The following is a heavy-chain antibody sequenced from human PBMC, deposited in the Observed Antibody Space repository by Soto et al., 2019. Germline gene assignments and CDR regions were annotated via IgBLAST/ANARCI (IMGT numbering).Heavy chain of an antibody. J-gene: IGHJ6*02. CDR1: GGTFSSYA. V-gene: IGHV1-69*13. Sequence: ASVKVSCKASGGTFSSYAISWVRQAPGQGLEWMGGIIPIFGTANYAQKFQGRVTITADESTSTAYMELSSLRSEDTAVYYCARGTSPFPSRAYYYYGMDVWGQGTTVTVSS. CDR3: ARGTSPFPSRAYYYYGMDV. D-gene: IGHD1-1*01. CDR2: IIPIFGTA.